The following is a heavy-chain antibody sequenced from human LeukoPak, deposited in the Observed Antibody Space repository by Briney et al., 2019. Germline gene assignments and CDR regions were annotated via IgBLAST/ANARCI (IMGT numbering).Heavy chain of an antibody. CDR2: IYSGGST. Sequence: VWSLRLSCASTRFTVLINYMSSARQAPGKGVEWVSVIYSGGSTYYADSVKGRFTISRDNSKNTLYLQMNSLRAEDTAVYYCARGSYSSGWDYFDYWGQGTLVTVSS. CDR1: RFTVLINY. CDR3: ARGSYSSGWDYFDY. D-gene: IGHD6-19*01. V-gene: IGHV3-53*01. J-gene: IGHJ4*02.